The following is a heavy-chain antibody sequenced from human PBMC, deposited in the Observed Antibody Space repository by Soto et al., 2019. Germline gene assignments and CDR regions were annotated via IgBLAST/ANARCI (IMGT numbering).Heavy chain of an antibody. CDR1: GFSFTGYY. D-gene: IGHD6-6*01. CDR3: AKDLTRQLAYWLDP. Sequence: ASVKVSCKASGFSFTGYYIHWLRQAPGQGLEWMGWINAHSGGTEYAQKFQGRVTLTRDTSIATAYLTLTSLTSDDTALYYCAKDLTRQLAYWLDPWGQGTLVTVSS. CDR2: INAHSGGT. J-gene: IGHJ5*02. V-gene: IGHV1-2*02.